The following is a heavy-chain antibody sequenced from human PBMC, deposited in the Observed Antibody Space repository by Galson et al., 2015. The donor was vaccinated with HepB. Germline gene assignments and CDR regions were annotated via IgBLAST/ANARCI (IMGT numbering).Heavy chain of an antibody. D-gene: IGHD6-13*01. Sequence: CAISGDSVSSNSAAWNWIRQSPSRGLEWLGRTYYRSKWYKNYALSIRSRITINPDTSKNQFSLQLNSVTPEDTAIYYCARSGSSLDYWGQGILVTVSS. CDR3: ARSGSSLDY. CDR2: TYYRSKWYK. V-gene: IGHV6-1*01. CDR1: GDSVSSNSAA. J-gene: IGHJ4*02.